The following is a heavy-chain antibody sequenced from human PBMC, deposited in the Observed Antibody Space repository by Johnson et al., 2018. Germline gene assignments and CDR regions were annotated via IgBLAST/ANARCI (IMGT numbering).Heavy chain of an antibody. Sequence: VQLVESGGGLVQPGGSLRLSCAASGFTFSSYWMHWVRQAPGKGLVWVSRIISDGSSTSYADSVKGRFTISRDNAKNTLYLQMNNLRVEDTAVYYCANDDWGPRAFEAWGQGTMVTVSS. D-gene: IGHD7-27*01. CDR1: GFTFSSYW. J-gene: IGHJ3*01. CDR2: IISDGSST. V-gene: IGHV3-74*02. CDR3: ANDDWGPRAFEA.